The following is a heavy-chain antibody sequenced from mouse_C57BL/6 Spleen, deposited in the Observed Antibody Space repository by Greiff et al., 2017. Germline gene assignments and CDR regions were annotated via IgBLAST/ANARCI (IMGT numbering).Heavy chain of an antibody. CDR3: TVITTVVATRYFDV. CDR1: GYTFTDYE. CDR2: IDPETGGT. J-gene: IGHJ1*03. D-gene: IGHD1-1*01. Sequence: VQLQPSGAELVRPGASVTLSCKASGYTFTDYEMHWVKQTPVHGLEWIGAIDPETGGTAYNQKFKGKAILTADKSSSTAYMELRSLTSEDSAVYYCTVITTVVATRYFDVWAQGPRSPSPQ. V-gene: IGHV1-15*01.